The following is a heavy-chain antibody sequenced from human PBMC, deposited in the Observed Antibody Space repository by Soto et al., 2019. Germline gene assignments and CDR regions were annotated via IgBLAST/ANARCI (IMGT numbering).Heavy chain of an antibody. D-gene: IGHD2-21*02. CDR3: AREGFWGGACYLNGMDV. CDR1: GFTFSSYA. CDR2: ISGSGGST. V-gene: IGHV3-23*01. Sequence: GFTFSSYAMSWVRQAPGKGLEWVSAISGSGGSTYYADSVKGRFTISRDNSKNTLYLQMNSLRAEDTAGYYCAREGFWGGACYLNGMDVWGQGTTVTVSS. J-gene: IGHJ6*02.